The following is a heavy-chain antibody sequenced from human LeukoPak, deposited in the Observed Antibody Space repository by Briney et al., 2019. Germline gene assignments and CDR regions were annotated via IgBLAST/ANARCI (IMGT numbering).Heavy chain of an antibody. J-gene: IGHJ5*02. CDR3: ARGSVENYDILTGYYPWFDP. CDR2: IYYSGST. CDR1: GGSISSGGYY. Sequence: SETLSLTCTVSGGSISSGGYYWSWIRQHPGKGLEWIGYIYYSGSTYYNPSLKSRVTISVDTSKNQFSLKLSSETAADTAVYYCARGSVENYDILTGYYPWFDPWGQGTLVTVSS. D-gene: IGHD3-9*01. V-gene: IGHV4-31*03.